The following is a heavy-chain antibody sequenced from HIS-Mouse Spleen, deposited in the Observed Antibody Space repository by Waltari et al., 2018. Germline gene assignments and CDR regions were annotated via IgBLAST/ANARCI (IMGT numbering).Heavy chain of an antibody. CDR1: GGSISSSSYY. Sequence: QLQLQESGPGLVKPSETLSLTCTVSGGSISSSSYYWGWSRQPPGKGLEWIGSIYYGGGTHYNPSLKSRVTISVDTSKNQFSLKLSSVTAADTAVYYCAREIPYSSSWYDWYFDLWGRGTLVTVSS. CDR3: AREIPYSSSWYDWYFDL. CDR2: IYYGGGT. J-gene: IGHJ2*01. V-gene: IGHV4-39*07. D-gene: IGHD6-13*01.